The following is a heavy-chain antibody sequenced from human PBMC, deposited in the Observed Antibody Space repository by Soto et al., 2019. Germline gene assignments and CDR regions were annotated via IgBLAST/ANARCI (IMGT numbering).Heavy chain of an antibody. D-gene: IGHD2-2*01. V-gene: IGHV1-2*04. CDR3: ARGRDIVVVPALEYYFDY. CDR1: GYTFTGYY. Sequence: ASVKVSCKASGYTFTGYYMHWVRQAPGQGLEWMGWINPNSGGTNYAQKFQGWVTMTRDTSISTAYMELSRLRSDDTAVYYCARGRDIVVVPALEYYFDYWGQGTLVTVSS. CDR2: INPNSGGT. J-gene: IGHJ4*02.